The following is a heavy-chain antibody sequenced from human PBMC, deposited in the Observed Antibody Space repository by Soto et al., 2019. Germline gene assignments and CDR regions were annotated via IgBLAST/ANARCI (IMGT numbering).Heavy chain of an antibody. CDR2: IIPIFGTA. Sequence: ASVKVSCKASGGTFSSYAISWVRQAPGQGLEWMGGIIPIFGTANYAQKFQGRVTITADESTSTAYMELSSLRSEDTAVYYCARSDFGGYYCQHWGQGTLVTVSS. D-gene: IGHD3-22*01. CDR1: GGTFSSYA. V-gene: IGHV1-69*13. CDR3: ARSDFGGYYCQH. J-gene: IGHJ1*01.